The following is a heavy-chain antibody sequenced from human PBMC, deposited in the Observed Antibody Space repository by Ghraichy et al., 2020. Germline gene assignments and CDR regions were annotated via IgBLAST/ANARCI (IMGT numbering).Heavy chain of an antibody. CDR3: ARHNLRLWLFDY. D-gene: IGHD5-18*01. CDR2: IYYSGST. CDR1: GGSISSYY. Sequence: SQTLSLTCTVSGGSISSYYWSWIRQPPGKGLEWIGYIYYSGSTNYNPSLKSRVTISVDTSKNQFSLKLSSVTAADTAVYYCARHNLRLWLFDYWGQGTLVTVSS. V-gene: IGHV4-59*08. J-gene: IGHJ4*02.